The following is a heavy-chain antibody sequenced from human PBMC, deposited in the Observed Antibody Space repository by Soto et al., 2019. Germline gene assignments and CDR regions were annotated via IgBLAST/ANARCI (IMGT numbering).Heavy chain of an antibody. Sequence: GESLKISCKGSGYSFTSYWIGWVRQMPGKGLEWMGIIYPGDSDTRYSPSFQGQVTISADKSISTAYLQWSSLKASDTAMYYCARLLLRPYSSSSIYYFDYRGQETLVTVSS. CDR3: ARLLLRPYSSSSIYYFDY. V-gene: IGHV5-51*01. CDR2: IYPGDSDT. CDR1: GYSFTSYW. D-gene: IGHD6-13*01. J-gene: IGHJ4*02.